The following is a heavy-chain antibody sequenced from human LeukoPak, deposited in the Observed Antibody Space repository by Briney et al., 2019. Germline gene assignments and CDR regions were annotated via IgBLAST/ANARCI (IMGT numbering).Heavy chain of an antibody. J-gene: IGHJ3*02. V-gene: IGHV3-30*03. D-gene: IGHD2-2*01. CDR2: ISYDGSNK. CDR1: GFTFSSYG. CDR3: AVPPFDAFDI. Sequence: GGSLRLSCAASGFTFSSYGMRWVRQAPGKGLEWVAVISYDGSNKYYADSVKGRFTISRDNSKNTLYLQMNSLRAEDTTVYYLAVPPFDAFDIWGQGTMVTVSS.